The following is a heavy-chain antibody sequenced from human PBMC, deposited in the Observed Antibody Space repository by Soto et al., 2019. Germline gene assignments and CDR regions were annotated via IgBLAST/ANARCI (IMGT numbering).Heavy chain of an antibody. Sequence: GGSLRLSCAASGFTYSSYGMHRVRQAPGKGLEWVPDISYDGSNKYYADSVKGRFTIPRDNSKNTLYLQMNSLRAEDTAVYYCAKGIEAAEVWGQGTTVTVSS. CDR1: GFTYSSYG. CDR3: AKGIEAAEV. D-gene: IGHD2-15*01. CDR2: ISYDGSNK. V-gene: IGHV3-30*18. J-gene: IGHJ6*02.